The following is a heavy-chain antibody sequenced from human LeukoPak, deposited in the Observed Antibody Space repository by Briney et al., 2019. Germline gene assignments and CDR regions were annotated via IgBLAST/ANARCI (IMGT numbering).Heavy chain of an antibody. D-gene: IGHD3-10*01. V-gene: IGHV4-30-2*01. Sequence: SETLSLTCAVSGGSISSGGYSWSWIRQPPGKGLEWIGYIYHSGSTYYNPSLKSRVTISVDRSKNQFSLKLSSVTAADTAVYYCAREALNYYGSGSYLDYWGQGTLVTVSS. J-gene: IGHJ4*02. CDR3: AREALNYYGSGSYLDY. CDR2: IYHSGST. CDR1: GGSISSGGYS.